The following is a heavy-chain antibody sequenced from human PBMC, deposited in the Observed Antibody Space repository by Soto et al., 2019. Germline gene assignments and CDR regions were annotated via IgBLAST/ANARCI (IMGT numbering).Heavy chain of an antibody. V-gene: IGHV3-30*18. D-gene: IGHD1-26*01. J-gene: IGHJ4*02. CDR1: GFTFSSYG. CDR2: ISYDGSNT. Sequence: QVQLVESGGGVVQPGRSLRLSCAASGFTFSSYGMHWVRQAPCKGLEWVAIISYDGSNTYYADSVKGRFTISRDNSKNTLYLQMNSLRAEDTSVYYCAKEGGLSGSYYISSSYYFDYWGQGTLVIVSS. CDR3: AKEGGLSGSYYISSSYYFDY.